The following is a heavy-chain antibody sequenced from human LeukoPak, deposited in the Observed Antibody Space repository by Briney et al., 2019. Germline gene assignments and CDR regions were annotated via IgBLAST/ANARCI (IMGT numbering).Heavy chain of an antibody. V-gene: IGHV1-69*01. Sequence: XXSXAIXXXRQAPGQGLEWMGGIIPIFGTANYAQKFQGRVTITADESTSTAYMELSSLRSEDTAVYYCARDVYDWGQGTLVTVSS. CDR3: ARDVYD. D-gene: IGHD3-22*01. CDR1: XXSXA. J-gene: IGHJ4*02. CDR2: IIPIFGTA.